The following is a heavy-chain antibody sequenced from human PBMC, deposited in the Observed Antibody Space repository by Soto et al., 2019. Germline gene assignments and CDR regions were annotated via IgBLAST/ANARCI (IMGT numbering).Heavy chain of an antibody. D-gene: IGHD6-19*01. Sequence: PGGSLRLSCAASGFTFSSYAMHWVRQAPGKGLEWVAVISYDGSNKYYADSVKGRFTISRDNSKNTLYLQMNSLRAEDTAVYYCARSGWSYYYFDYWGQGTLVTVSS. V-gene: IGHV3-30-3*01. CDR1: GFTFSSYA. CDR2: ISYDGSNK. CDR3: ARSGWSYYYFDY. J-gene: IGHJ4*02.